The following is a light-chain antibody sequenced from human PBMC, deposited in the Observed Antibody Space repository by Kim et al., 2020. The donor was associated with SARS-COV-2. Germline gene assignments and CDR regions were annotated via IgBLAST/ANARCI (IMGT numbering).Light chain of an antibody. Sequence: EIVLTQSPGTLSLSPGERATLSCRASQSVSSNYLAWYQQKPGQAPRFLFYGASSRATGIPDRFSGSGSGTDFTLTISRLEPEDFAVYYCQHYGTSPFTFGPGTKVDIK. V-gene: IGKV3-20*01. CDR2: GAS. CDR1: QSVSSNY. J-gene: IGKJ3*01. CDR3: QHYGTSPFT.